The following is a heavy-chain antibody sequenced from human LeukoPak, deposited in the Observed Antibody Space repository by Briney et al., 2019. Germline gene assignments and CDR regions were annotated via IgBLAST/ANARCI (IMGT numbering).Heavy chain of an antibody. CDR2: IYTSGST. CDR1: GGSISSYY. D-gene: IGHD3-10*01. V-gene: IGHV4-4*07. CDR3: ARGGLYGSELNSFDY. J-gene: IGHJ4*02. Sequence: SETLSLTCTVSGGSISSYYWSWIRQPAGKGLEWIGRIYTSGSTNYNPSLKSRVTMSVDTSKNQFSLKLSSVTAADTAVYYCARGGLYGSELNSFDYWGQATLVTVSS.